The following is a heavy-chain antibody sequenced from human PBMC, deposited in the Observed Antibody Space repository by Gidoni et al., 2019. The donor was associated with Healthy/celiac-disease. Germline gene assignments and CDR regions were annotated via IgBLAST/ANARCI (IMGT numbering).Heavy chain of an antibody. J-gene: IGHJ6*02. Sequence: QVQLVQSGAEVHKPGASVKVSCKASGYPFTSSYLHWVRQVLGQGLEWMVIINPSGSRTSYAQKFQGRVTMTRDTSTSTVYMELSSLRSEDTAVYYFARQNLNRVDGSYYYYGMDVWGQGTTVTVSS. D-gene: IGHD1-7*01. CDR3: ARQNLNRVDGSYYYYGMDV. V-gene: IGHV1-46*01. CDR1: GYPFTSSY. CDR2: INPSGSRT.